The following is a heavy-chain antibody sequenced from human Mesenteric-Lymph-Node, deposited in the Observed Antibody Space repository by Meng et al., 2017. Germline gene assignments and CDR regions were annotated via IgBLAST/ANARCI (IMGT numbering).Heavy chain of an antibody. V-gene: IGHV3-21*01. J-gene: IGHJ6*02. CDR3: ARGDIVATYYYYGMDV. D-gene: IGHD5-12*01. CDR1: GFTFSSYS. CDR2: ISSSSSYI. Sequence: GGSLRLSCAASGFTFSSYSMNWVRQAPGKGLEWVSSISSSSSYIYYADSVKGRFTISRDNAKNSLYLQMNSLRAEDTAVYYCARGDIVATYYYYGMDVWGQGTTVTVSS.